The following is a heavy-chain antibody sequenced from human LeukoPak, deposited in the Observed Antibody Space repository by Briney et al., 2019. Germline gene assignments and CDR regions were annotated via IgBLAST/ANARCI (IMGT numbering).Heavy chain of an antibody. CDR3: ARGGKQQLVHYYYGMDV. Sequence: SETLSLTCAVYGGSFSGYYWSWIRQPPGKGLEWIGEINHSGSTNYNPSLKSRVTISVDTSKDQFSLKLSSVTAADTAVYYCARGGKQQLVHYYYGMDVWGKGTTVTVSS. D-gene: IGHD6-13*01. J-gene: IGHJ6*04. V-gene: IGHV4-34*01. CDR2: INHSGST. CDR1: GGSFSGYY.